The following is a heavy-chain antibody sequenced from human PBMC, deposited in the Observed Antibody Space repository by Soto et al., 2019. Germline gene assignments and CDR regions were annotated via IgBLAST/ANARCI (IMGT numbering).Heavy chain of an antibody. CDR3: ARGVVEEGYYYYYGMDV. Sequence: QVQLVQSGAEEKKPGASVKVSCKASGYTFTSYAMHWVRQAPGQRLEWMGWINAGNGNTKYSQKFQGRVTITRDTSASTAYMELRSLRSEDTAVYYCARGVVEEGYYYYYGMDVWGQGTTVTVSS. D-gene: IGHD2-15*01. J-gene: IGHJ6*02. V-gene: IGHV1-3*05. CDR2: INAGNGNT. CDR1: GYTFTSYA.